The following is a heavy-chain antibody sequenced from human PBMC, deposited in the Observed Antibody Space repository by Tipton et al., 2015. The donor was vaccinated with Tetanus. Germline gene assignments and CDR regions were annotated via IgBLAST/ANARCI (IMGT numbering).Heavy chain of an antibody. Sequence: SLRLSCAASGFSFSDYYMSWIRQAPEKGLEWLSYISRSGDTISYADSVKGRFTISRDNAKNSLYLQMDSPRAEDTAVYYCARDISHVGATLYFDYWGQGILVTVSS. CDR3: ARDISHVGATLYFDY. CDR1: GFSFSDYY. D-gene: IGHD1-26*01. CDR2: ISRSGDTI. J-gene: IGHJ4*02. V-gene: IGHV3-11*01.